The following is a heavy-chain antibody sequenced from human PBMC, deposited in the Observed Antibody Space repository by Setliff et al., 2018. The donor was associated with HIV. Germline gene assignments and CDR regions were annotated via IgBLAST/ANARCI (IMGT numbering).Heavy chain of an antibody. CDR3: ARHPRHYNILTGYRYYYMDV. D-gene: IGHD3-9*01. CDR2: IYFSGST. Sequence: SETLSLTCAVSGVSISSSSYFWGWIRRPPGTGLDWIGSIYFSGSTYYNPSLESRVTISMDTSKNQFSLKLTSVTAADTAVCYCARHPRHYNILTGYRYYYMDVWGKGTTVTVSS. V-gene: IGHV4-39*01. CDR1: GVSISSSSYF. J-gene: IGHJ6*03.